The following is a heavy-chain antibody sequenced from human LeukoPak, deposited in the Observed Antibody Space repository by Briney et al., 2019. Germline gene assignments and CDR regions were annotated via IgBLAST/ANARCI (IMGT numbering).Heavy chain of an antibody. Sequence: PGGSLRLSCAASGFTFSRNGMAWVRQAPGKGLEWVSSISVSGTYIYYSDSVKGRFTISRDNAKNTLYLQMNSLRAEDTAVYYCARDYYDSSGYYSPFDYWGQGTLVTVSS. CDR2: ISVSGTYI. D-gene: IGHD3-22*01. V-gene: IGHV3-21*01. J-gene: IGHJ4*02. CDR3: ARDYYDSSGYYSPFDY. CDR1: GFTFSRNG.